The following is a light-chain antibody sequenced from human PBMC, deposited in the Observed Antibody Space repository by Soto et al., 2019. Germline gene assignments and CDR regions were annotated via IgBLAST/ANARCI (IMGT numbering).Light chain of an antibody. V-gene: IGKV3-15*01. Sequence: ETLMTQSPATLSVSPGERATLSCRASQSVNNNLAWYQQKLGQAPRVLIYGASTRATGIPARFTGSGSGTEFILTIPSLQSEDSAFYYCQEYHTWPWTFGQGTKVEFK. CDR3: QEYHTWPWT. J-gene: IGKJ1*01. CDR2: GAS. CDR1: QSVNNN.